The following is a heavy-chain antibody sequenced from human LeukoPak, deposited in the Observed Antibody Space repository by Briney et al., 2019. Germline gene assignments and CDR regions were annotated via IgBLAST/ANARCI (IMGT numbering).Heavy chain of an antibody. D-gene: IGHD6-19*01. CDR3: SRGAVLNWFDP. CDR1: RGSSSNYY. Sequence: SETLSLTCTVSRGSSSNYYWSWIRQPPGKGLEWIGNIYNSGSTNYNPSLKSRVAISVDTSKNQFSLKLSSVTAADTAVYYCSRGAVLNWFDPWGQGTLVTVSS. J-gene: IGHJ5*02. CDR2: IYNSGST. V-gene: IGHV4-59*08.